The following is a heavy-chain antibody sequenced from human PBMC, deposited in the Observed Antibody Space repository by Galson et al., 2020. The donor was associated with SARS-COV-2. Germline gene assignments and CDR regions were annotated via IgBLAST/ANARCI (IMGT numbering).Heavy chain of an antibody. CDR1: GFTFSDHY. Sequence: TGGSLRLSCAASGFTFSDHYMDWVRQAPGKGLEWVGRTRNKANSYTTEYAASVKGRFTISRDDSKNSLYLQMNSLKTEDTAVYYCAREGGYCSSTSCSYYGMDVWGQGTTVTVSS. CDR3: AREGGYCSSTSCSYYGMDV. V-gene: IGHV3-72*01. CDR2: TRNKANSYTT. D-gene: IGHD2-2*01. J-gene: IGHJ6*02.